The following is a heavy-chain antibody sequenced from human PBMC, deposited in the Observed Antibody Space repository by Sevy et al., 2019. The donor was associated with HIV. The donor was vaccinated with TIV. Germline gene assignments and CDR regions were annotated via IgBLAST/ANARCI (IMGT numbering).Heavy chain of an antibody. CDR3: ARVYCDYGLLTRAYYFDY. CDR1: GGSISSYY. D-gene: IGHD4-17*01. J-gene: IGHJ4*02. Sequence: AETLSLTCTVSGGSISSYYWSWIRQPPGKGLERIGYIYYSGSTNYNPSLKSRVTISVDSSKNQFSLKLSSVTAADTVVNYCARVYCDYGLLTRAYYFDYWGQGTLVYVSS. V-gene: IGHV4-59*01. CDR2: IYYSGST.